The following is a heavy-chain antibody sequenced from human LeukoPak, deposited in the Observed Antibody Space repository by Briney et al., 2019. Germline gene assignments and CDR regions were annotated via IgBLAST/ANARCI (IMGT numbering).Heavy chain of an antibody. D-gene: IGHD2-2*01. V-gene: IGHV3-30*18. CDR3: AKGPLRGTAAAIDY. Sequence: GESLRLSCAASGFTFNNYGMHWVRQAPGKGLEWVAVISYDGRNKHYPDSVKGRFTISRDISTDTLWLQMDSLRTEDTAVYYCAKGPLRGTAAAIDYWGQGTLVTVSS. CDR1: GFTFNNYG. J-gene: IGHJ4*02. CDR2: ISYDGRNK.